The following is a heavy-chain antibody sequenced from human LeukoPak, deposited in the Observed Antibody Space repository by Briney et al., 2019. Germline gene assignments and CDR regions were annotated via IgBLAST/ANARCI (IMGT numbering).Heavy chain of an antibody. Sequence: GGSLRLSCAASGFTFSTFAMIWVRQPPGKGLEWVSSIFPSGGEIHYADSVRGRFTISRDNSKSTLSLQMNSLRAEDTAEYYCAQGGVLTIPGSWGLGTPVTVSS. CDR3: AQGGVLTIPGS. V-gene: IGHV3-23*01. CDR2: IFPSGGEI. J-gene: IGHJ5*02. CDR1: GFTFSTFA. D-gene: IGHD3-3*01.